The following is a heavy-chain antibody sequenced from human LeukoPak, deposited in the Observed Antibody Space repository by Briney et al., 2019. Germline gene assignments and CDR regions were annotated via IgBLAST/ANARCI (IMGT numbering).Heavy chain of an antibody. Sequence: GGSLRLSCAASGFTFSSYWMSWVRQAPGKGLEWVANIKQDGSEKYYVDSVKGRFTISRDNAKNSLYLQMNSLRAEDTAVYYCAREGPLGYCSSTSCSLDYWGQGTLVTVSS. CDR1: GFTFSSYW. V-gene: IGHV3-7*01. CDR3: AREGPLGYCSSTSCSLDY. CDR2: IKQDGSEK. D-gene: IGHD2-2*01. J-gene: IGHJ4*02.